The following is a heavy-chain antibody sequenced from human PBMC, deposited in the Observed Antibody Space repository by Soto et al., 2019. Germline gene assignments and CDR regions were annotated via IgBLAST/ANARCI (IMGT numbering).Heavy chain of an antibody. V-gene: IGHV4-4*02. D-gene: IGHD3-16*01. CDR3: TSKFGQSLADAFDI. J-gene: IGHJ3*02. Sequence: PSETLSLTCAVSGDTISRSYWWSWVRQFPGKGLEWIGEIYHSGSTIYDPSLQSRVTLSVDKSKNEFSLKMSSVTAADTAVYYCTSKFGQSLADAFDIWGQGTMVTVS. CDR2: IYHSGST. CDR1: GDTISRSYW.